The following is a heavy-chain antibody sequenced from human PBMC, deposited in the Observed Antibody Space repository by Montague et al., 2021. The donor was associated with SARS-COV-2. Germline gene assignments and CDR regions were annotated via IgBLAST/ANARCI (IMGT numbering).Heavy chain of an antibody. CDR1: GGSISSSNCY. D-gene: IGHD3-10*01. CDR2: MYYSGST. Sequence: SETLSLTCTVSGGSISSSNCYWGWIRQPPGKGLEWIGNMYYSGSTYYNPSLKSRVTISIDTSRNQFSLKPSSVTAADTAVYYCARDDIVLQGVTKGMDVWGQGTTVTVSS. CDR3: ARDDIVLQGVTKGMDV. V-gene: IGHV4-39*07. J-gene: IGHJ6*02.